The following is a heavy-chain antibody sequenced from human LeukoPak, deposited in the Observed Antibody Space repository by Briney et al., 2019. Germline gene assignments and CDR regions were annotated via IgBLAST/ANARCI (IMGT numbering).Heavy chain of an antibody. V-gene: IGHV3-30*02. CDR2: IHYDGSNK. CDR3: ARWRAGTDDY. Sequence: GGSLRLSYAASGFTFSTYGMHWVRQAPGKGLEWVAFIHYDGSNKKYADSVKGRFTISRDNSKNTLYLQMNSLRAEDTAVYCCARWRAGTDDYWGQGTLVTVSS. J-gene: IGHJ4*02. CDR1: GFTFSTYG. D-gene: IGHD6-13*01.